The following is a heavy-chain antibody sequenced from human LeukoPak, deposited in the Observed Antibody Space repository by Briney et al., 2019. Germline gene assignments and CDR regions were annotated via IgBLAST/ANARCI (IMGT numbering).Heavy chain of an antibody. D-gene: IGHD3-10*01. CDR1: GFTFSSYG. Sequence: GGSLRLSCVASGFTFSSYGMSWVRQTPGKGLEWVSGISGSGDNTYYAEFVQGRFTVSRDNSKNTLILQMNSLRAEDTAVYYCAKVMSRSYDDWGQGTLVTVSS. J-gene: IGHJ4*02. V-gene: IGHV3-23*01. CDR2: ISGSGDNT. CDR3: AKVMSRSYDD.